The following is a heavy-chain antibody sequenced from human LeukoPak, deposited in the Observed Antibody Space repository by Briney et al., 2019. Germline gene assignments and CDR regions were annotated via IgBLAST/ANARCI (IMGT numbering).Heavy chain of an antibody. CDR1: GFTFSSYS. V-gene: IGHV3-21*01. CDR3: VRDLMGSGSTTAYLHH. CDR2: ISSSSSYI. J-gene: IGHJ1*01. Sequence: GGSLRLSCAASGFTFSSYSMNWVRQAPGKGLEWVSSISSSSSYIYYADSVKGRFTISRDDAKNSLYLQMNSLRAEDMAVYFCVRDLMGSGSTTAYLHHWGQGTLVTVSS. D-gene: IGHD1-1*01.